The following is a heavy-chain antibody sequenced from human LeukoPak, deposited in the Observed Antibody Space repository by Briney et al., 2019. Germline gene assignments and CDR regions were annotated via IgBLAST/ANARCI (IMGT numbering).Heavy chain of an antibody. Sequence: SETLSLTCTVSGGSNSSSYWSWIRRPAGKGLEWIGHVDTSGNPHYNPSLNSRVTMSADASNNHLSLNLSSVTAAGTAVYYCARSGSFLFDCWGQGILVTVSS. CDR1: GGSNSSSY. CDR3: ARSGSFLFDC. D-gene: IGHD1-26*01. J-gene: IGHJ4*02. V-gene: IGHV4-4*07. CDR2: VDTSGNP.